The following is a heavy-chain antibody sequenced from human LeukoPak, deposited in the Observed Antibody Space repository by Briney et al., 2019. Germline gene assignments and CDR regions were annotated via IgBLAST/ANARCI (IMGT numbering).Heavy chain of an antibody. Sequence: ASVKVSCKASGYTFTSYDINWVRQATGQGLEWMGWMNPNSGNTGYAQKFQGRVTITRNTSISTAYMELSSLRPEDTAVYYCARGGLYQLPYSRGAFDIWGQGTMVTVSS. V-gene: IGHV1-8*03. CDR3: ARGGLYQLPYSRGAFDI. CDR1: GYTFTSYD. D-gene: IGHD2-2*01. CDR2: MNPNSGNT. J-gene: IGHJ3*02.